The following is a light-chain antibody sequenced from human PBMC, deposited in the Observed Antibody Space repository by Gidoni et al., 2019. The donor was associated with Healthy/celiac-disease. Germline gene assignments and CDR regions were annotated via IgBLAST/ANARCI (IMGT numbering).Light chain of an antibody. CDR1: QSISSY. CDR3: QQSYSTPPYT. V-gene: IGKV1-39*01. Sequence: DIQRTQSPSSLSASVGDRVTITCRASQSISSYLNWYQQKPGKAPKLLIYAASSVQSGVPSRFSGSGSGTDFTLTISSLQPEDFATYYCQQSYSTPPYTFXQXTKLEIK. CDR2: AAS. J-gene: IGKJ2*01.